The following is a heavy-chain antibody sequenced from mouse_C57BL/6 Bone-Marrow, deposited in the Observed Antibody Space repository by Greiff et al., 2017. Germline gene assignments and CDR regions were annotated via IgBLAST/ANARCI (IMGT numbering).Heavy chain of an antibody. CDR1: GFSLTSYA. D-gene: IGHD1-1*01. CDR2: IWTGGGT. Sequence: VNVVESGPGLVAPSQSLSITCTVSGFSLTSYAISWVRQPPGKGLEWLGVIWTGGGTNYNSALKSRLSISKDNSKSQVFLKMNSLQTDDTARYYCARATVVAYYYAMDYWGQGTSVTVSS. J-gene: IGHJ4*01. V-gene: IGHV2-9-1*01. CDR3: ARATVVAYYYAMDY.